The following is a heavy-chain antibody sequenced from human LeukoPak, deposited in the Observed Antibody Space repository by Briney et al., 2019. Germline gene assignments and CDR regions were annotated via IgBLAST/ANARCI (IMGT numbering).Heavy chain of an antibody. CDR3: AKDIDTGLASGMDV. D-gene: IGHD5-18*01. Sequence: GGSLRLSCAASGFTFDDYAIHWVRQAPGKGLEWVSGISWDSSNRGYADSVKGRFTISRDNAKNSLYMQMNSLRAEDTALYYCAKDIDTGLASGMDVWGQGTTVTVSS. CDR1: GFTFDDYA. J-gene: IGHJ6*02. V-gene: IGHV3-9*01. CDR2: ISWDSSNR.